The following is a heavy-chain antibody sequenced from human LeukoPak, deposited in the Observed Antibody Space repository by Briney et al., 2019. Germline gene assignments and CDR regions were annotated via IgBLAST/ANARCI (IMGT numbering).Heavy chain of an antibody. CDR3: ARFYGSVLGFDP. J-gene: IGHJ5*02. D-gene: IGHD3-10*01. CDR1: GFTVSSNY. CDR2: IYSGGST. V-gene: IGHV3-66*02. Sequence: GGSLRLSCAASGFTVSSNYMSWVRQAPGKGLEWVSVIYSGGSTYYADSVKGRFTISRDNSKNPLYLQMNSLRAEDTAVYYCARFYGSVLGFDPWGQGTLVTVSS.